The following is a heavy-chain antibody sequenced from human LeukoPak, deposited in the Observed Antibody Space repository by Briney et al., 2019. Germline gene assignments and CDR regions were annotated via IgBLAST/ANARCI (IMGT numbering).Heavy chain of an antibody. J-gene: IGHJ4*02. D-gene: IGHD3-22*01. V-gene: IGHV3-7*02. CDR2: IKQDGSEY. Sequence: GGSLRLSCAASGFPFTSSWMSWVRLPPGKGLEWVANIKQDGSEYYYVDSVKGRFTISRDNAKNSLYLQMSSLRAEDTAVYYCARGPPRMIVPIYWGQGTLVTVSS. CDR1: GFPFTSSW. CDR3: ARGPPRMIVPIY.